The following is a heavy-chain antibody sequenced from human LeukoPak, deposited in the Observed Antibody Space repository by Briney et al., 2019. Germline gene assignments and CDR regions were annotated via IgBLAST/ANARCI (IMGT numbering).Heavy chain of an antibody. V-gene: IGHV1-69*13. CDR3: AGFFYDNSNAAFDI. J-gene: IGHJ3*02. D-gene: IGHD3-22*01. CDR1: GGTFSNYDFTFTSYA. Sequence: SVKVSCKASGGTFSNYDFTFTSYAITWVRQAPGQGLEWMGGIIPIYGRADYPQKFQGRVTMTADESTRTVTMQLSSLRSEDTAVYYCAGFFYDNSNAAFDIWGQGTVVTVS. CDR2: IIPIYGRA.